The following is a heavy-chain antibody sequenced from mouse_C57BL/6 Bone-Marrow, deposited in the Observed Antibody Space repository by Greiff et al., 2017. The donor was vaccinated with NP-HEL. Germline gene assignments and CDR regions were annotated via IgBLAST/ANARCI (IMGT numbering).Heavy chain of an antibody. CDR3: ARYYYGSSSFDY. Sequence: QVQLQQPGAELVKPGASVKLSCKASGYTFTSYLMHWVKQRPGRGLEWIGRLDPNSGGTKYNEKFKSKATLTVDKPSSTAYMQLNSLTSEDSAVYYYARYYYGSSSFDYWGQGTTLTVSS. V-gene: IGHV1-72*01. CDR1: GYTFTSYL. J-gene: IGHJ2*01. CDR2: LDPNSGGT. D-gene: IGHD1-1*01.